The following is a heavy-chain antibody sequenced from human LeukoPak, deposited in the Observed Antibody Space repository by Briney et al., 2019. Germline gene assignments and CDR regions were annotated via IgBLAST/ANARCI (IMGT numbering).Heavy chain of an antibody. CDR2: IYHSGST. CDR1: GYSTSSGYY. J-gene: IGHJ4*02. V-gene: IGHV4-38-2*02. Sequence: PSETLSLTCTVSGYSTSSGYYWGWIRQPPGKGLEWIGSIYHSGSTYYNPSLKSRVTISVDTSKNQFSLKLSSVTAADTAVYYCARDVPDYYGSGSYSDYWGQGTLVTVSS. CDR3: ARDVPDYYGSGSYSDY. D-gene: IGHD3-10*01.